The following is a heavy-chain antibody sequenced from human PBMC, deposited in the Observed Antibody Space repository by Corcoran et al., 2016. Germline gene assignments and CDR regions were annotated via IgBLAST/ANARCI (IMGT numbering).Heavy chain of an antibody. V-gene: IGHV1-18*01. CDR1: GYTFTSYG. J-gene: IGHJ4*02. D-gene: IGHD3-22*01. CDR2: ISAYNGNT. Sequence: QVQLVQSGAEVKKPGASVKVSCKASGYTFTSYGISWVRQAPGQGLEWMGWISAYNGNTNYAQKLQGTVTMTTDTSTSTAYMVLRRLRSDDTAVYYWARKGDYYDSSGYYAVIDYWGQGTRVTVSS. CDR3: ARKGDYYDSSGYYAVIDY.